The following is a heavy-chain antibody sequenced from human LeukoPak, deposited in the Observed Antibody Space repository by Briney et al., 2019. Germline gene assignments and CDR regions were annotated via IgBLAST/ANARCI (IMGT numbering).Heavy chain of an antibody. Sequence: ASVMVSCTASGYTFNTYGISWVRQAPGQGLEWMGWIRAYNGDTNYAQKVQGRVTMTTDTSTSTVYMELRSLRSDDTAVYYCARCRASLRTPPYWYFDLWGRGTLVTVSS. CDR1: GYTFNTYG. J-gene: IGHJ2*01. CDR2: IRAYNGDT. CDR3: ARCRASLRTPPYWYFDL. D-gene: IGHD5/OR15-5a*01. V-gene: IGHV1-18*01.